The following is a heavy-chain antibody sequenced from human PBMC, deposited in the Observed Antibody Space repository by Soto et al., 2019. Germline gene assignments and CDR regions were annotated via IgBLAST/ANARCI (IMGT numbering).Heavy chain of an antibody. Sequence: QVQLVQSGAEVMKPGSSVKVSCKASGGTFSNYAISWVRQAPGQGLEWMGGIIPIVGTGSYAQKFQGRVTITADEPTTTAYMELSSLRFEDTAVYYCARVVILVPTASTHYYYHMDVWGPGTTVTVSS. CDR1: GGTFSNYA. D-gene: IGHD2-2*01. J-gene: IGHJ6*02. CDR2: IIPIVGTG. V-gene: IGHV1-69*01. CDR3: ARVVILVPTASTHYYYHMDV.